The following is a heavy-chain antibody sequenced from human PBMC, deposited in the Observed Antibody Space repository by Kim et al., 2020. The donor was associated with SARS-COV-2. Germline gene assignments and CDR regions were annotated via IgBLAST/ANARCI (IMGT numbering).Heavy chain of an antibody. J-gene: IGHJ6*02. V-gene: IGHV1-46*01. Sequence: ASVKVSCKASGYTFTSYYMHWVRQAPGQGLEWMGIINPSGGSTSYAQKFQGRVTMTRDTSTSTVYMELSSLRSEDTAVYYCAREIVVVPAAMLFYYYYGMDVWGHGTTVTVSS. CDR1: GYTFTSYY. CDR2: INPSGGST. D-gene: IGHD2-2*01. CDR3: AREIVVVPAAMLFYYYYGMDV.